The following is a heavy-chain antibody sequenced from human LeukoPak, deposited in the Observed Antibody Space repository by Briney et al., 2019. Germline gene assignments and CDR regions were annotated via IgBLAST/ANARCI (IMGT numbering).Heavy chain of an antibody. CDR2: IKQDGSEK. J-gene: IGHJ4*02. CDR3: ARDSSSGEFDY. Sequence: GGSLRLSCAASGFTFSSYWMSWVRKAPGKGLEWVANIKQDGSEKYYVDSVKGRFTISRDNAKNSLYLQMNSLRAEDTAVYYCARDSSSGEFDYWGQGTLVTVSS. D-gene: IGHD3-22*01. V-gene: IGHV3-7*01. CDR1: GFTFSSYW.